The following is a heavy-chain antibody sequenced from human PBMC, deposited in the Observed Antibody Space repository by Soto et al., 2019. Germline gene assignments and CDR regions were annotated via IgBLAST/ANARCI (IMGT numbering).Heavy chain of an antibody. CDR3: GKGALDYSNYFDY. J-gene: IGHJ4*02. D-gene: IGHD4-4*01. Sequence: GGSLRLSCAASGFTFSSYGMHWVRQAPGKGLEWVAVISYDGSNKYYADSVKGRFTISRDNSKNTLYLQMNSLRAEDTAVYYCGKGALDYSNYFDYWGQGTLVTVSS. CDR2: ISYDGSNK. V-gene: IGHV3-30*18. CDR1: GFTFSSYG.